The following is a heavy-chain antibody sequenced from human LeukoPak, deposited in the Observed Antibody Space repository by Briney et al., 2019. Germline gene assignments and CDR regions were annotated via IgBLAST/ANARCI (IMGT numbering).Heavy chain of an antibody. V-gene: IGHV3-69-1*01. CDR1: GFTFSDYY. Sequence: GGSLRLSCAASGFTFSDYYMNWVRQAPGKGLEWVSAISSSSTIYYADSVKGEFTISRDNAKNSLYLQMNSLRAEDTAVYYCARVEVAVAIDYWGQGTLVTVSS. CDR3: ARVEVAVAIDY. CDR2: ISSSSTI. J-gene: IGHJ4*02. D-gene: IGHD6-19*01.